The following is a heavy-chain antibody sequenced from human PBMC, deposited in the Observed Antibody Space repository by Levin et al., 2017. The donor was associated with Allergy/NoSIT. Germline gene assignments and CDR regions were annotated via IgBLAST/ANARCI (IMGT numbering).Heavy chain of an antibody. CDR2: IYYSGST. V-gene: IGHV4-61*01. Sequence: NAGGSLRLSCTVSGGSVSSGSYYWSWIRQPPGKGLEWIGYIYYSGSTNYNPSLKSRVTISVDTSKNQFSLKLSSVTAADTAVYYCARAGYCSGGRCYSSPTDWGQGTLVTVSS. CDR3: ARAGYCSGGRCYSSPTD. D-gene: IGHD2-15*01. J-gene: IGHJ4*02. CDR1: GGSVSSGSYY.